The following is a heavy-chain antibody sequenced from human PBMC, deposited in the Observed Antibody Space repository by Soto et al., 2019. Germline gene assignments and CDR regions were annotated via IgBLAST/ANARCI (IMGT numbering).Heavy chain of an antibody. CDR3: VPYCGGGSCYRLFDY. Sequence: AGGSLRLSCSASGFMFSSFAMHWVRQAPGKGLEYVSGISSNAGSTYYADSVKGRFTISRDNSENTLYLQMSSLRAEDTAVYYCVPYCGGGSCYRLFDYWGQGTLVTVSS. D-gene: IGHD2-15*01. CDR1: GFMFSSFA. V-gene: IGHV3-64D*06. CDR2: ISSNAGST. J-gene: IGHJ4*02.